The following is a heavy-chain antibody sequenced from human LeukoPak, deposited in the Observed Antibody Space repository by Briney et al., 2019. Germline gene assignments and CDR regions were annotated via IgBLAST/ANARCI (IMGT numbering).Heavy chain of an antibody. CDR1: GYTFTSLH. J-gene: IGHJ4*02. D-gene: IGHD3-10*01. CDR3: ARDLRITMVRGVENIDY. V-gene: IGHV1-18*01. Sequence: ASVKVSCKASGYTFTSLHINWLRQAPGQGLGWMGWINGYNGNTHYSQNLQGRVTMTRDTSTNTVYLELRSLRFDDTAVYYCARDLRITMVRGVENIDYWGQGTLVTVSS. CDR2: INGYNGNT.